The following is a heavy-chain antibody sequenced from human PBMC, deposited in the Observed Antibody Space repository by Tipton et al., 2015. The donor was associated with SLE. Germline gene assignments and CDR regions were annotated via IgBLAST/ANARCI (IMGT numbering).Heavy chain of an antibody. D-gene: IGHD4-23*01. Sequence: TLSLTCSVSGGSISSFYWSWIRQTPGKRLEWIGTVYSGGNTYHIPSLKTRVTISVDTSRNQFSLKLTSVTAADTAVYYCARGGTGDGRNPFDPWGQETLVTVSS. V-gene: IGHV4-59*12. CDR2: VYSGGNT. J-gene: IGHJ5*02. CDR3: ARGGTGDGRNPFDP. CDR1: GGSISSFY.